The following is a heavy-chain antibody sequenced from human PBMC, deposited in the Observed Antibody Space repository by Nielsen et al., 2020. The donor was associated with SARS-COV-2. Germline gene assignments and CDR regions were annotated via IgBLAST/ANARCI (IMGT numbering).Heavy chain of an antibody. Sequence: ASVKVYCTVSGNTLSGLSMHWVRQAPGKGLEWMGGFDPEDGGITYAQKFQGRVTMTEDTSTDTAYMELSSLRSEDTAVYYCASLPYDNSGLDFDSWGQGTLVAVSS. J-gene: IGHJ4*02. CDR3: ASLPYDNSGLDFDS. CDR2: FDPEDGGI. D-gene: IGHD3-22*01. CDR1: GNTLSGLS. V-gene: IGHV1-24*01.